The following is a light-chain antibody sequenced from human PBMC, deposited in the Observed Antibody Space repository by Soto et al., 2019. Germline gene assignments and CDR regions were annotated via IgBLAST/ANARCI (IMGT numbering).Light chain of an antibody. Sequence: QSALTQPASVSGSPGQSIAISCTGNSSGIGTFYLVSWYQQHPGKAPKLIIYEVNKRPSGISSRFSGSKSGNTASLTISGLQAEDEADYYCYSFAGFNTQFGGGTKLTVL. J-gene: IGLJ2*01. CDR3: YSFAGFNTQ. CDR1: SSGIGTFYL. CDR2: EVN. V-gene: IGLV2-23*02.